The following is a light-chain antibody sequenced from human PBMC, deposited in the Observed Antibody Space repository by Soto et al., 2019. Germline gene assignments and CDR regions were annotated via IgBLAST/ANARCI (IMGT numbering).Light chain of an antibody. V-gene: IGKV3-20*01. CDR1: QSASSNY. CDR2: GAS. Sequence: EIVLTQSPGTLSLSPGERATLSCRASQSASSNYLAWYQQKPGQAPRLLIYGASTRATGIPDRFSGSGSGTDFTLSISRLEPEDFAVYYCQQYGSSPVYTFDQGTKLEIK. CDR3: QQYGSSPVYT. J-gene: IGKJ2*01.